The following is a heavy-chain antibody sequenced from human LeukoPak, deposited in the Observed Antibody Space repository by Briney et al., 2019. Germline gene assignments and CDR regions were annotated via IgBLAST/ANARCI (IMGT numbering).Heavy chain of an antibody. D-gene: IGHD3-22*01. CDR3: ARWGEYSSGYYGYGMDV. J-gene: IGHJ6*02. V-gene: IGHV4-59*01. Sequence: NPSETLSLTCTVSGGSISSYYWSWIRQPPGKGLEWIGYIYYSGSTNYNPSLKSRVTISVDTSKNQFSLKLSSVTAADTAVYYCARWGEYSSGYYGYGMDVWGQGTTVTVSS. CDR1: GGSISSYY. CDR2: IYYSGST.